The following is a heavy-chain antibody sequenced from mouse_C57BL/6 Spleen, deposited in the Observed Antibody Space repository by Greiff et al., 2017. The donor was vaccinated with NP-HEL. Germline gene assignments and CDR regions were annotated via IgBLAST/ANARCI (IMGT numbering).Heavy chain of an antibody. Sequence: EVQLQQSGPELVKPGASVKMSCKASGYTFTDYNMHWVKQSHGKSLEWIGYINPNNGGTSYNQKFKGKATLTVNKSSSTAYMELRSLTSEDSAVYYCARASYYGNYGAYWGQGTLVTVSA. CDR1: GYTFTDYN. D-gene: IGHD2-10*01. CDR2: INPNNGGT. V-gene: IGHV1-22*01. CDR3: ARASYYGNYGAY. J-gene: IGHJ3*01.